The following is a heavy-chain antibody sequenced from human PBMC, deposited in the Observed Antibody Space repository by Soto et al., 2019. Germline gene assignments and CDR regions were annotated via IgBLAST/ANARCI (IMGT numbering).Heavy chain of an antibody. CDR3: AREPNSTTTSEGISSGHCWFDP. Sequence: QVHLGQSGAEVKKPGASVKVSCMASGYTFSDYYIHWVRRAPGRGLERMGWINPQTGDTNYVQKFHGWVALTRDTSISTAYMEMNNLKSDDPAVYFCAREPNSTTTSEGISSGHCWFDPWGQGTRVTVSP. V-gene: IGHV1-2*04. CDR2: INPQTGDT. D-gene: IGHD2-21*01. J-gene: IGHJ5*02. CDR1: GYTFSDYY.